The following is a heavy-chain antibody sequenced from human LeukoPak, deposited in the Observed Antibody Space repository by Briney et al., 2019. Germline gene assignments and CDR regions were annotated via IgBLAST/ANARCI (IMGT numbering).Heavy chain of an antibody. Sequence: ASVKVSCKASGGTFSSYAISWVRQAPGQGLEWMGIINPSGGSTGYAQKFQGRVTMTRDTSTSTVYMELSSLRSEDTAVYYCARADCSSTSCLFDYWGQGTLVTVSS. CDR2: INPSGGST. CDR1: GGTFSSYA. CDR3: ARADCSSTSCLFDY. D-gene: IGHD2-2*01. J-gene: IGHJ4*02. V-gene: IGHV1-46*01.